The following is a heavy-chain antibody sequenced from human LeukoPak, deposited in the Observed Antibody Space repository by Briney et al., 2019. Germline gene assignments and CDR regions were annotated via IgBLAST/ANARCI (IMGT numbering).Heavy chain of an antibody. CDR2: IYYSGST. J-gene: IGHJ4*02. D-gene: IGHD3-22*01. Sequence: SETLSLTCTVSGGSISSSSYYWGWIRQPPGKGLEWIGSIYYSGSTYYNPSLKSRVTISVDTSKNQFSLKLSSVTAADTAVYYCARGAYDSSGYYSFDYWGQGTLVTVSS. CDR3: ARGAYDSSGYYSFDY. CDR1: GGSISSSSYY. V-gene: IGHV4-39*07.